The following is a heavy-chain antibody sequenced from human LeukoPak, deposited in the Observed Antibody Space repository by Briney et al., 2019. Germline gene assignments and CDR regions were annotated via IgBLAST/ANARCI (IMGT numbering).Heavy chain of an antibody. V-gene: IGHV5-51*01. J-gene: IGHJ2*01. CDR2: IYPDDSDT. CDR1: GYTFTSYW. Sequence: GESLKISCQASGYTFTSYWSGWVRQIPGKGLEFMGIIYPDDSDTTYSPSFQGQVTISADKSFSTAYLQWSSLKASDTAIYYCARLGGDTYYFGSASYPNWYFDLWGRGTLVTVSS. CDR3: ARLGGDTYYFGSASYPNWYFDL. D-gene: IGHD3-10*01.